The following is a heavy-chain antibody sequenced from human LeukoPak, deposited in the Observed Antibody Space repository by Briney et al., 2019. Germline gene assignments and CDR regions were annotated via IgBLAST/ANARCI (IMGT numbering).Heavy chain of an antibody. Sequence: ASVKVSCKVSGYTLTELSMHWVRQAPGKGLEWMGGFDPEDGETIYAQKFRGRVTMTEDTSTDTAYMELSSLRSEDTAVYYCATILGSYYYGSGRGYFDYWGQGTLVTVSS. CDR1: GYTLTELS. CDR2: FDPEDGET. CDR3: ATILGSYYYGSGRGYFDY. V-gene: IGHV1-24*01. D-gene: IGHD3-10*01. J-gene: IGHJ4*02.